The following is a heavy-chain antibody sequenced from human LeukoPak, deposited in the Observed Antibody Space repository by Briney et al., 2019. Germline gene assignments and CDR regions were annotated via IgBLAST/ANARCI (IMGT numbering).Heavy chain of an antibody. V-gene: IGHV3-30-3*01. J-gene: IGHJ3*02. Sequence: QPGGSLRLSCAASGFTFSSYAMHWVRQAPGKGLEWVAVISYDGSNKYYADSVKGRFTISRDNSKNTLYLQMNSLRAEDTAVYYCARDGPSIAAIDAFDIWGQGTMVTVSS. CDR2: ISYDGSNK. CDR3: ARDGPSIAAIDAFDI. CDR1: GFTFSSYA. D-gene: IGHD6-6*01.